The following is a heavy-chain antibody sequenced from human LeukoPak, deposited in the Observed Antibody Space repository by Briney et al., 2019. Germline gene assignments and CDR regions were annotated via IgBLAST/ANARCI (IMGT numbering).Heavy chain of an antibody. CDR3: ARDVVLGSGSCAS. Sequence: GGSLRLSCAASGFTFSSYAMSWVRQAPGKGLEWVSAISGSGGSTYYADSVKGRFTVSRDNAKNTLFLQMNSLRAEDTAVYFCARDVVLGSGSCASWGQGTLVTISS. D-gene: IGHD3-10*01. CDR2: ISGSGGST. J-gene: IGHJ4*02. CDR1: GFTFSSYA. V-gene: IGHV3-23*01.